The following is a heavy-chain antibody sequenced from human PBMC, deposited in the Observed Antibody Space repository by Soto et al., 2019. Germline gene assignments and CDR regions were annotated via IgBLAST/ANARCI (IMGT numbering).Heavy chain of an antibody. J-gene: IGHJ4*02. CDR2: ISYSATP. Sequence: KPSETLSLTCSVSGDSLSTYFWSWIRQPPGRGLEWIGYISYSATPNYNPALKSRVIISIDTSKNQFSLKVNSVTAADTALYYCARGSVGSGWKFDFWGQGILVTVSS. CDR3: ARGSVGSGWKFDF. V-gene: IGHV4-59*01. D-gene: IGHD3-22*01. CDR1: GDSLSTYF.